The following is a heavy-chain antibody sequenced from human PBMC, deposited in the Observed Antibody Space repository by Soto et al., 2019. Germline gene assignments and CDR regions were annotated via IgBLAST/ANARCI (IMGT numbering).Heavy chain of an antibody. Sequence: GGSLRLSCXASGFTFSSYGMHWVRQAPGKGLEWVAVISYDGSNKYYADSVKGRFTISRDNSKNTLYLQMNSLRAEDTAVYYCANRGFNHDSSGYPFDYWGQGTLVTVSS. J-gene: IGHJ4*02. V-gene: IGHV3-30*18. CDR2: ISYDGSNK. CDR3: ANRGFNHDSSGYPFDY. D-gene: IGHD3-22*01. CDR1: GFTFSSYG.